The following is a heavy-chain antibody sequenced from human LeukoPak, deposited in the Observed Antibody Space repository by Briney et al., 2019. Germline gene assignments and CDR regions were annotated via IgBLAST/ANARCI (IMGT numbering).Heavy chain of an antibody. CDR1: GGSISSSSYY. V-gene: IGHV4-39*01. CDR2: IYYSRST. Sequence: PSETLSLTCTVSGGSISSSSYYWGWIRQPPGKGLEWIGSIYYSRSTSYNPSLKSRVTISVDTSKNQFSLKLSSVTAADTAVYYCARGITMIAVAIHDWYFDLWGRGTLVTVSS. CDR3: ARGITMIAVAIHDWYFDL. J-gene: IGHJ2*01. D-gene: IGHD3-22*01.